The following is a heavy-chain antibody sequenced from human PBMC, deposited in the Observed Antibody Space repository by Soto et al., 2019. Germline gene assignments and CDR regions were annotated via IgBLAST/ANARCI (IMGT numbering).Heavy chain of an antibody. Sequence: GGSLRLSCAASGFSFSTSSMAWVRQPPGKGLEWVSAISPSASDTLYADSVKGRFTISRDNSQNTLFLQMTSLRADDTAVYYCAKGGYDFAYEWGQGALVIGSS. V-gene: IGHV3-23*01. D-gene: IGHD5-18*01. J-gene: IGHJ4*02. CDR1: GFSFSTSS. CDR3: AKGGYDFAYE. CDR2: ISPSASDT.